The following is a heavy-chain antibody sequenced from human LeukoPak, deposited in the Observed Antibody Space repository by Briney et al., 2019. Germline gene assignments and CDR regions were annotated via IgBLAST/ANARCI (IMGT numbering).Heavy chain of an antibody. V-gene: IGHV3-7*03. Sequence: GGSLRLSCAASGFTFSSYWMNWVRQAPGKGPEWVANIKQDGSEKYYVDSVKGRFTISRDNAKNSLYLQMNSLRVEDTAVYYCARDEGYGDYPHFDYWGQGTLVTVSS. CDR2: IKQDGSEK. CDR1: GFTFSSYW. D-gene: IGHD4-17*01. J-gene: IGHJ4*02. CDR3: ARDEGYGDYPHFDY.